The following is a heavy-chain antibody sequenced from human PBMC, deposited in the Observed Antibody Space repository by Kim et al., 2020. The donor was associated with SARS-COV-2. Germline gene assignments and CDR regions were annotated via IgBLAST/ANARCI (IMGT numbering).Heavy chain of an antibody. J-gene: IGHJ5*02. CDR1: GASVFSGGSY. V-gene: IGHV4-61*08. D-gene: IGHD2-2*01. CDR2: IYYSGST. CDR3: TKNYCPSTSCYGP. Sequence: SETLSLTCTVSGASVFSGGSYWSWIRQPPGKGLEWIGYIYYSGSTNYNPSLTSRVTISIDTSKNQFSLRLSSVIAADTAVYYCTKNYCPSTSCYGPWGEGILVTVSP.